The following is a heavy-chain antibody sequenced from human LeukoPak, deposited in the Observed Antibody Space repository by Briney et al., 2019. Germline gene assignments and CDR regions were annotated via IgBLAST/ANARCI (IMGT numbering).Heavy chain of an antibody. D-gene: IGHD3-10*01. CDR3: AKEDVLLWFGESYWNYYYYYYMDV. V-gene: IGHV4-4*07. Sequence: SETLSLTCAVYGGSFSGYYWSWIRQPAGKGLEWIGRIYTSGSTNYNPSLKSRVTMSVDTSKNQFSLKLSSVTAADTAVYYCAKEDVLLWFGESYWNYYYYYYMDVWGKGTTVTISS. CDR2: IYTSGST. J-gene: IGHJ6*03. CDR1: GGSFSGYY.